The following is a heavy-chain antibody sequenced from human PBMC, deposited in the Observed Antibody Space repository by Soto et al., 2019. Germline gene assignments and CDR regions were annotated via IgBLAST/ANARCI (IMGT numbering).Heavy chain of an antibody. CDR1: GGTFSKYA. D-gene: IGHD3-22*01. CDR2: IIPMFGTP. CDR3: ARPPLDRNFSHGLAV. J-gene: IGHJ6*02. Sequence: QVQLVQSGAELKKPGSSVKVSCKASGGTFSKYAISWVRQAPGQGLEWLGGIIPMFGTPNYAQMFQGRVPISADDSTTTAYLQQRSLRSADTTVYFWARPPLDRNFSHGLAVWGQGTTVTVSS. V-gene: IGHV1-69*01.